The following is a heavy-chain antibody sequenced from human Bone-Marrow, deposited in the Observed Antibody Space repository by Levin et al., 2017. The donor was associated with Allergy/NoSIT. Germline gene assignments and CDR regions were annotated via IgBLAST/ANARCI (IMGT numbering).Heavy chain of an antibody. CDR1: GGSISSGGYS. J-gene: IGHJ4*02. CDR2: IYHSGST. V-gene: IGHV4-30-2*01. CDR3: ATLGGYSGYDRFDY. Sequence: SETLSLTCAVSGGSISSGGYSWSWIRQPPGKGLEWIGYIYHSGSTYYNPSLKSRVTISVDRSKNQFSLKLSSVTAADTAVYYCATLGGYSGYDRFDYWGQGTLVTVSS. D-gene: IGHD5-12*01.